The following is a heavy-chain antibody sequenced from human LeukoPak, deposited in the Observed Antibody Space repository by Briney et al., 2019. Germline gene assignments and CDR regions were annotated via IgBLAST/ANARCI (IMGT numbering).Heavy chain of an antibody. J-gene: IGHJ4*02. D-gene: IGHD3-22*01. Sequence: ASVKVSCKVSGYTFTDYYMHWVQQAPGKGLEWMGLVDPEDGETIYAEKFQGRVTITADTSTDTAYMELSSLRSEDTAVYYCARTKRSSGYDGYWGQGTLVTVSS. CDR3: ARTKRSSGYDGY. CDR2: VDPEDGET. CDR1: GYTFTDYY. V-gene: IGHV1-69-2*01.